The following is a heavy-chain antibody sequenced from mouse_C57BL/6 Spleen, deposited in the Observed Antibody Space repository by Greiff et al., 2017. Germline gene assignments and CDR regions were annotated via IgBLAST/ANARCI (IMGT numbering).Heavy chain of an antibody. J-gene: IGHJ2*01. CDR3: AREEANWDDY. CDR2: IYPRSGNT. Sequence: QVQLQQSGAELARPGASVKLSCKASGYTFTSYGISWVKQRTRQGLEWIGEIYPRSGNTYYNEKFKGKATLTADKSSSTAYMELRSLTSEDSAVYFCAREEANWDDYWGQGTTLTVSS. CDR1: GYTFTSYG. V-gene: IGHV1-81*01. D-gene: IGHD4-1*01.